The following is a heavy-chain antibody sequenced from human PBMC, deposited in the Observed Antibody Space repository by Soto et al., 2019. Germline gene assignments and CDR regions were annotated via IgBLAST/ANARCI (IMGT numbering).Heavy chain of an antibody. V-gene: IGHV4-30-4*01. CDR2: IYHSGST. Sequence: SETLSLTCTVSGGSISSGGYYWSWIRQPPGKGLEWIGYIYHSGSTYYNPSLESRVTISVDTSKNRFSLKVTSVTAADTAVYYCARGGDSGNDTDSWGQGTLVTVSS. D-gene: IGHD5-12*01. CDR1: GGSISSGGYY. J-gene: IGHJ4*02. CDR3: ARGGDSGNDTDS.